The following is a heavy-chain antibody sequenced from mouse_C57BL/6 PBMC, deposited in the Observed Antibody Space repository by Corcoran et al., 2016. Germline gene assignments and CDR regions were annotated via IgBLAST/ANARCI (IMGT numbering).Heavy chain of an antibody. J-gene: IGHJ2*01. D-gene: IGHD1-1*01. CDR3: VPMPVSSYYFYY. CDR2: IDPEDGET. V-gene: IGHV14-2*01. Sequence: EVQLQQSGAELVKPGASVKLSCTASGFNIKDYYMHWVKQRTEQGLEWIGRIDPEDGETKYAPKFQGKATITADTSSNTAYLQLSSMTSEDTAVYYCVPMPVSSYYFYYCGQGTTLTFPS. CDR1: GFNIKDYY.